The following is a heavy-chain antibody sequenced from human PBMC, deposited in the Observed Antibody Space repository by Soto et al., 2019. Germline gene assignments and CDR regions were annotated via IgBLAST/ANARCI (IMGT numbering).Heavy chain of an antibody. CDR3: ATGTAAPAH. V-gene: IGHV3-23*01. CDR2: VSTSGGTT. CDR1: GFTFSNFD. Sequence: EVQLLESGGGLVQPGGSLRLSCAASGFTFSNFDMSRVRQAPGKGLEWVSGVSTSGGTTYYADSVKGRFTSSRDNSKNTLYLQMTSLRAEDTAVYYCATGTAAPAHWGQGTLVTVYS. J-gene: IGHJ1*01. D-gene: IGHD6-13*01.